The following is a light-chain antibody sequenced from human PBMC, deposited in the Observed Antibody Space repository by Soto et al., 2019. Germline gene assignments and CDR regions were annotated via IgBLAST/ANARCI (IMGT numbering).Light chain of an antibody. CDR3: QQQNSYPHT. CDR1: QGISSY. J-gene: IGKJ3*01. CDR2: AAS. Sequence: IPLPQSPSSLSAPVGDRVTITCRASQGISSYLAWYQQKPGKAPKLLIYAASTLQSGVPSRFSGSGSGTDFTLTISSLQPEDGATYDCQQQNSYPHTFGPGTKVDIK. V-gene: IGKV1-9*01.